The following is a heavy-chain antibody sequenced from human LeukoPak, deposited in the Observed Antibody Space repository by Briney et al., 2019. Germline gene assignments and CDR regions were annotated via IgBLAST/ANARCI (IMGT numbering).Heavy chain of an antibody. D-gene: IGHD3-22*01. CDR2: VYNSGST. J-gene: IGHJ4*02. CDR1: GASVTSYY. Sequence: SETLSLTCSVSGASVTSYYCNWIRQPPGKALEWIGNVYNSGSTSYNPSLRSRATISVDTSKNQFSLKLSSVTAADTAVYYCASVLLSSGYSNWGQGNLVTVSS. CDR3: ASVLLSSGYSN. V-gene: IGHV4-59*02.